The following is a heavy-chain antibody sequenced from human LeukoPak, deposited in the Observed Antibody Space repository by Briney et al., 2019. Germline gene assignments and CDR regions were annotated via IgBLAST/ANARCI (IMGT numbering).Heavy chain of an antibody. CDR3: ARGGSGSGNSDLDY. CDR1: GYTFTGYY. J-gene: IGHJ4*02. V-gene: IGHV1-2*02. CDR2: IHPNSGGT. Sequence: VASVKVSCKASGYTFTGYYMHWVRQAPGQGLEWMGWIHPNSGGTNYAQKFQGRVTMTRDTSISTAYMELSRLRSDDTAVYYCARGGSGSGNSDLDYWGQGTLVTVSS. D-gene: IGHD3-10*01.